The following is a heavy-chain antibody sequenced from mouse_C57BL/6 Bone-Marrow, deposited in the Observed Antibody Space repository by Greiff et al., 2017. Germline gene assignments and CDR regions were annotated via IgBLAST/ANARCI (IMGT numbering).Heavy chain of an antibody. CDR2: INPSSGYT. V-gene: IGHV1-4*01. CDR1: GYTFTSYT. D-gene: IGHD4-1*01. J-gene: IGHJ3*01. CDR3: ARRTGTWFAY. Sequence: QVQLKQSGAELARPGASVKMSCKASGYTFTSYTMHWVKQRPGQGLEWIGYINPSSGYTKYNQKFKDKATLTADKSSSTAYMHLSSLTSEDSAVYYCARRTGTWFAYWGQGTLVTVSA.